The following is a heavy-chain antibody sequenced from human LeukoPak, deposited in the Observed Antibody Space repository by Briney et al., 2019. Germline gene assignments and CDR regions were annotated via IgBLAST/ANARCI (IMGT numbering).Heavy chain of an antibody. V-gene: IGHV1-8*01. D-gene: IGHD3-22*01. J-gene: IGHJ4*02. CDR1: GYTFTSYD. Sequence: ASVKVSCKASGYTFTSYDINWVRQATGQGLEWMGWMNPNSGNTGYAQKFQGRVTMTRNTSISTAYMELSSLRSEDTAVYYCARSLTMLVVAPSYWGQGTLVTVSS. CDR2: MNPNSGNT. CDR3: ARSLTMLVVAPSY.